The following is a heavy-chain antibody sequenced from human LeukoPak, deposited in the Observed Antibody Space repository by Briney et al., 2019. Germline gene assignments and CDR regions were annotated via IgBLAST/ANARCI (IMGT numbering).Heavy chain of an antibody. CDR3: SRNLGD. Sequence: GGSLRLSCAASGFTVSSNYMSWVRLAPGKGLEWVGRISNKVNSYTTQFAASVKGRFTISRDDSKNSLYLQMNSLNIEDTAMYYCSRNLGDWGQGTLVTVSS. CDR2: ISNKVNSYTT. V-gene: IGHV3-72*01. CDR1: GFTVSSNY. J-gene: IGHJ4*02.